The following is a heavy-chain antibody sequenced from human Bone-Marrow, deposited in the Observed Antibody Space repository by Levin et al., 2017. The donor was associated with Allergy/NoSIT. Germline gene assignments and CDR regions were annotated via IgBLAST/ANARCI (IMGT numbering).Heavy chain of an antibody. CDR2: IYYSGCT. Sequence: SETLSLTCSVSGASITSGDHYWSWIRQSPGTGLEWIGYIYYSGCTYYNPSLLTRITISLDPSKNPFSLKLRSVTVADTAVYYCASLSYYYGAGTHPDEDYWGQGALVIVSS. CDR1: GASITSGDHY. CDR3: ASLSYYYGAGTHPDEDY. V-gene: IGHV4-30-4*01. D-gene: IGHD3-10*01. J-gene: IGHJ4*02.